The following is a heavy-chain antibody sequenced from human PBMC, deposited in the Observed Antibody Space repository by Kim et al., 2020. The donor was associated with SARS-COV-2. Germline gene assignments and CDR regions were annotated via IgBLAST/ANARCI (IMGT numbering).Heavy chain of an antibody. D-gene: IGHD3-3*01. J-gene: IGHJ4*02. CDR3: AKGSNFWSGSTFDY. V-gene: IGHV3-30*02. Sequence: ADSVKGRFTISRDNSKNTLYLQMNSLRAEDTAVYYCAKGSNFWSGSTFDYWGQGTLVTVSS.